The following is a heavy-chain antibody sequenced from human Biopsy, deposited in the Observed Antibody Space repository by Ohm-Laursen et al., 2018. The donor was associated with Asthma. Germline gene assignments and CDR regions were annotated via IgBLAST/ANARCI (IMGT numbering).Heavy chain of an antibody. CDR3: AREETSGEVPFGYFYALDV. CDR1: GYTFIGYH. J-gene: IGHJ6*04. D-gene: IGHD2-2*01. Sequence: GASVKVSCKTSGYTFIGYHIHWVRQAPGQGLEWMGRINPNSGGTNYAQKFQGRVTMTRDTSTRTVYMELSSLRSEDTAVYYCAREETSGEVPFGYFYALDVWGEGTTVTVSS. V-gene: IGHV1-2*06. CDR2: INPNSGGT.